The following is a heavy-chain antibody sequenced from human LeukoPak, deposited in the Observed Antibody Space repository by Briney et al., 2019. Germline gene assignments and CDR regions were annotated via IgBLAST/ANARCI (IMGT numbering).Heavy chain of an antibody. D-gene: IGHD3-22*01. CDR1: GFTFSRYG. CDR3: AKNSPPYGLLLYYFDY. V-gene: IGHV3-30*02. J-gene: IGHJ4*02. CDR2: IRYDGSNK. Sequence: GGSLRLSCAASGFTFSRYGMHWVRQAPGKGLEWVAFIRYDGSNKYYADSVKGRFTITRDNSKNTLYLQMNSLRAEDTAVYYCAKNSPPYGLLLYYFDYWGQGTLVTVSS.